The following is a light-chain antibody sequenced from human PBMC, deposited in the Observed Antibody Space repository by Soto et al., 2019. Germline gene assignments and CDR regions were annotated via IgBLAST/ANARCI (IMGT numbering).Light chain of an antibody. J-gene: IGLJ1*01. V-gene: IGLV2-14*03. CDR2: DVG. CDR1: RSDVGNYNF. Sequence: QSALTQPASVSGSPGQSITISCTGTRSDVGNYNFVSWYQHHPGKAPKLIIYDVGSRPSGVSNRFSGSKSGNTASLAIYGLQAEDEADYCCSYTSGHPRFYVFGTGTKVTVL. CDR3: CSYTSGHPRFYV.